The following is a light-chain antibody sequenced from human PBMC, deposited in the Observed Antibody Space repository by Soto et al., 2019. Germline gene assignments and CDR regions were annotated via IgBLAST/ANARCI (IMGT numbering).Light chain of an antibody. V-gene: IGKV3-15*01. J-gene: IGKJ1*01. Sequence: EVVMTQSPATLSVSPGERATLSCRASQSVSSNLAWYQQKPGQAPRLLIYGASTRATGIPARFSGCGSGTEFTLTISSLQSEDFAVYYCHQYNNWPPWTFGQGTKVEIK. CDR3: HQYNNWPPWT. CDR1: QSVSSN. CDR2: GAS.